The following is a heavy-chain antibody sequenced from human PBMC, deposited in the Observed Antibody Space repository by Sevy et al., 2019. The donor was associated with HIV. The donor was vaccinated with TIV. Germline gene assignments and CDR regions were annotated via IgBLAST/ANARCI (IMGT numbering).Heavy chain of an antibody. Sequence: SETLSLTCTVSGGSISSYYWSWIRQPPGKGLEWIGYIYYSGSTNYNPSLKSRVTISVDTSKNQFSLKLSSVTAADTAVYYCARESSRYSGYEDYYYYYGMDVWGQGTTVTVSS. V-gene: IGHV4-59*01. D-gene: IGHD5-12*01. CDR2: IYYSGST. CDR1: GGSISSYY. J-gene: IGHJ6*02. CDR3: ARESSRYSGYEDYYYYYGMDV.